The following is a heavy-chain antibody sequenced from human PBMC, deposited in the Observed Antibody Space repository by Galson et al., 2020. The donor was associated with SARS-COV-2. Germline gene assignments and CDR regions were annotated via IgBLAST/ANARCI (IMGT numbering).Heavy chain of an antibody. CDR3: ARDQVDGTDYGMDV. CDR2: IAYDGSND. Sequence: GESLKISCAASGFSFSSSAMHWVRQAPGKGLEWVAVIAYDGSNDHYADSVKGQFTIYRDNSKNTVYLQMKSLRAEDTGVYYCARDQVDGTDYGMDVWGQGTTVIVSS. V-gene: IGHV3-30-3*01. J-gene: IGHJ6*02. CDR1: GFSFSSSA. D-gene: IGHD5-12*01.